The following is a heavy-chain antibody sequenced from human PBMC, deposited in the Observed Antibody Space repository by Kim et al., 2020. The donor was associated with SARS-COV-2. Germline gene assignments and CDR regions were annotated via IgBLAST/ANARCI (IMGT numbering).Heavy chain of an antibody. D-gene: IGHD6-13*01. CDR2: ISYDGSNK. J-gene: IGHJ4*02. CDR1: GFTFSSYA. V-gene: IGHV3-30*04. CDR3: ARDVSSSWAYYFDY. Sequence: GGSLRLSCAASGFTFSSYAMHWVRQAPGKGLEWVAVISYDGSNKYYADSVKGRFTISRDNSKNTLYLQMNSLRAEDTAVYYCARDVSSSWAYYFDYWGQG.